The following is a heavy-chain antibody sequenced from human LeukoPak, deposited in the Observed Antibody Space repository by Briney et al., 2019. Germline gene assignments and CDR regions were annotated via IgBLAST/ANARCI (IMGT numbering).Heavy chain of an antibody. D-gene: IGHD3-9*01. CDR3: ARDDPPNYDSFTGYYGALDI. CDR2: INGDGSKK. J-gene: IGHJ3*02. CDR1: GFTFGNYW. V-gene: IGHV3-7*01. Sequence: GGSLRLSCTASGFTFGNYWMTWVRQAPGKGLEWVANINGDGSKKYYVDSVKGRFTISRDNAKNSQYLQMNNLRAEDTAVYYCARDDPPNYDSFTGYYGALDIWGQGTMVTVSS.